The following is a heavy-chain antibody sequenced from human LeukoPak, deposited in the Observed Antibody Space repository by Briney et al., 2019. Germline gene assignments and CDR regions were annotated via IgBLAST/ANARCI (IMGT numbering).Heavy chain of an antibody. CDR1: GFTFSTYN. J-gene: IGHJ6*03. V-gene: IGHV3-21*06. CDR3: ARDPYSGNYGNYYYYYMDV. D-gene: IGHD1-26*01. CDR2: ITSSSSYI. Sequence: PGGSLRLSCAASGFTFSTYNMNWVRHAPGKGLEWISSITSSSSYIYYADSVKGQFTISRDNAKNSLFLQMNNLSPDDTAVYFCARDPYSGNYGNYYYYYMDVWGKGTTVTISS.